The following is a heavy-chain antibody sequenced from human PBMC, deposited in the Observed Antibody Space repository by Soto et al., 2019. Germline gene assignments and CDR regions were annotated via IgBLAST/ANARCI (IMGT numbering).Heavy chain of an antibody. CDR2: ISYDGSNK. Sequence: PGGSLRLSCAASGFTFSSYGMHWVRQAPGKGLEWVAVISYDGSNKYYADSVKGRFTISRDNSKNTLYLQMNSLRAEDTAVYYCAKDPRYSSQKYTSRSWYFDYWGQGTLVTVSS. V-gene: IGHV3-30*18. J-gene: IGHJ4*02. CDR3: AKDPRYSSQKYTSRSWYFDY. CDR1: GFTFSSYG. D-gene: IGHD6-19*01.